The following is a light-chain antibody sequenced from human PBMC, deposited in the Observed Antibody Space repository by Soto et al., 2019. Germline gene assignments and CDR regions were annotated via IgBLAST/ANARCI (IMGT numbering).Light chain of an antibody. CDR1: QSVSRF. Sequence: IVLTQSPGTLSLSPGERATLSCRASQSVSRFLAWYQQKPGQVPRLLIYSASERATGIPARFSGSGSGTDFTLTISSLEPEDFAVYYCQQRYNWPTTFDQGTRLEVK. J-gene: IGKJ5*01. CDR3: QQRYNWPTT. CDR2: SAS. V-gene: IGKV3-11*01.